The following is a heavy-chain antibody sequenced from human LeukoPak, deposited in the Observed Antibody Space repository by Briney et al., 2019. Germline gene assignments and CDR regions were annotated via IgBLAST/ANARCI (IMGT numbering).Heavy chain of an antibody. Sequence: PGGSLRLSCAASGFTFSDYEMNWVRDAPEKGLEWVSYISAGAGVIFYADSVKGRFSITRDNAKNSLFLQMNSLRAEATAVYYCASVRTTDTLTGYKQELDYWGRGTLVTVSS. J-gene: IGHJ4*02. CDR1: GFTFSDYE. V-gene: IGHV3-48*03. CDR3: ASVRTTDTLTGYKQELDY. D-gene: IGHD3-9*01. CDR2: ISAGAGVI.